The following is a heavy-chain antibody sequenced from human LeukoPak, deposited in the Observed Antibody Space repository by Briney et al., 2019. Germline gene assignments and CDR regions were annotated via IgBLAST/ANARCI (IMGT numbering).Heavy chain of an antibody. CDR1: GFTFSSFG. V-gene: IGHV3-33*01. D-gene: IGHD5-12*01. J-gene: IGHJ6*02. CDR3: ARPHGWLRSNHLTFGGTRDYYYGMDV. Sequence: PGGSLRLSCAASGFTFSSFGIHWVRQAPGKGLEWVAVIWYDGSNKYYADSVKGRFTISRGNSKNTLYLQMNSLRAEDTAVYYCARPHGWLRSNHLTFGGTRDYYYGMDVWGQGTTVTVSS. CDR2: IWYDGSNK.